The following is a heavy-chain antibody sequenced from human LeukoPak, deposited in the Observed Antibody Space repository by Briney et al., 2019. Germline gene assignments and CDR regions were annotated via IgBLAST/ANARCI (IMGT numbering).Heavy chain of an antibody. V-gene: IGHV3-23*01. CDR2: ISGSGDDT. CDR3: AKDQGQMSTVTPYEV. CDR1: GFTFSIYA. J-gene: IGHJ4*02. D-gene: IGHD4-17*01. Sequence: QPGGSLRLSCAASGFTFSIYAMTWVRQAPGKGLEWVSIISGSGDDTYYADSVTGRFTISRDNSKNTQYLQMNSLRAEDTAVYYCAKDQGQMSTVTPYEVWGQGTLVTVSS.